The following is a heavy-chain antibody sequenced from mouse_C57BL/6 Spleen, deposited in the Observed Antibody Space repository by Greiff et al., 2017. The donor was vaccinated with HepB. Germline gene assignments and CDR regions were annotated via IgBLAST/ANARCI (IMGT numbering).Heavy chain of an antibody. V-gene: IGHV1-82*01. D-gene: IGHD1-2*01. CDR1: GYAFSSSW. Sequence: VQLQQSGPELVKPGASVKISCKASGYAFSSSWMNWVKQRPGKGLEWIGRIYPGDGDTNYNGTFKGKATLTADKSSSTAYMQLSSLTSADSAVYFCASLITTGAMDYWGQGTSVTVSS. CDR2: IYPGDGDT. CDR3: ASLITTGAMDY. J-gene: IGHJ4*01.